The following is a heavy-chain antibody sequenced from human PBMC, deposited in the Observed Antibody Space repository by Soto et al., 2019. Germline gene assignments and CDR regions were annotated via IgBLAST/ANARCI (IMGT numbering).Heavy chain of an antibody. Sequence: QVQLVQSGAEVKNPGASVKVSCKASGYTFTRYGIGWARQAPGQGLEWMGWINTYNGNTNYAQNVQGRVTLTTDTPXRTAYMELRSLRSNDTAIYYCAMVDVYVTPSPQDVWGQGTTVIVSS. J-gene: IGHJ6*02. V-gene: IGHV1-18*01. CDR3: AMVDVYVTPSPQDV. CDR2: INTYNGNT. CDR1: GYTFTRYG. D-gene: IGHD3-16*01.